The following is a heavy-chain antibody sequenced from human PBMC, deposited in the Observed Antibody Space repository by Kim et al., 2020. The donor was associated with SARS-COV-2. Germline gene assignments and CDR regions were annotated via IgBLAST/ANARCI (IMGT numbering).Heavy chain of an antibody. V-gene: IGHV1-8*01. J-gene: IGHJ5*02. CDR1: GYTFTSYD. Sequence: ASVKVSCKASGYTFTSYDINWVRQATGQGLEWMGWMNPNSGNTGYAQKFQGRVTMTRNTSISTAYMELSSLRSEDTAVYYCARGQDSVVVPAAGFNWFDPWGQGTLVTVSS. D-gene: IGHD2-2*01. CDR3: ARGQDSVVVPAAGFNWFDP. CDR2: MNPNSGNT.